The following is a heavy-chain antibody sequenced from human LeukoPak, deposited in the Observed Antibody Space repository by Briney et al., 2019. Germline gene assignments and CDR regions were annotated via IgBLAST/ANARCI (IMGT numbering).Heavy chain of an antibody. Sequence: GGSLRFSCAASGFTFSGSAIHWVRQASGKGLEWVGRIRDKANSYATAYIASVKGRFTISRDDSKYTAYLQMSSLKTEDTAVYYCTRWDCTTTGCYPFDYWGQGTLVTVSS. CDR2: IRDKANSYAT. CDR3: TRWDCTTTGCYPFDY. D-gene: IGHD2-2*01. J-gene: IGHJ4*02. V-gene: IGHV3-73*01. CDR1: GFTFSGSA.